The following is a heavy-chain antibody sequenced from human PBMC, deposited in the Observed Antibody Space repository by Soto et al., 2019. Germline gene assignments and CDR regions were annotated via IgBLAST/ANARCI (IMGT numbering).Heavy chain of an antibody. CDR2: ILYDGSKK. J-gene: IGHJ4*02. CDR1: GFTFSNYG. CDR3: AKRHSGSYYPVDY. D-gene: IGHD1-26*01. Sequence: QVQLVESGGGVVQPGRSLRLSCVASGFTFSNYGMHWVRQAPGKGLEWVAVILYDGSKKSYADSVKGRFTISRDNSKNTLYLQMNSLRAEDTAMYYCAKRHSGSYYPVDYWGQGTLVTVSS. V-gene: IGHV3-30*18.